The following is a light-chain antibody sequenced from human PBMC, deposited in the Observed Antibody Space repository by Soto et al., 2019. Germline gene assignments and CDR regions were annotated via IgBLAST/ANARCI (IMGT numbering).Light chain of an antibody. CDR3: QQYGYLVT. V-gene: IGKV3-20*01. J-gene: IGKJ4*01. CDR2: GAS. Sequence: EIVLTQSPGTLSLSPVERATLSCRASQSVSSSYLAWYQQKPGQAPRLLIYGASSRATGIPDRFSGSGSGTDFTLTISRLEPEDFAMYYCQQYGYLVTFGGGTKVDIK. CDR1: QSVSSSY.